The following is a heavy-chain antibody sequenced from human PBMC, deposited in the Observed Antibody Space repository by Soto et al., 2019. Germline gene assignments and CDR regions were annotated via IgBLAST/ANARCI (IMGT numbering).Heavy chain of an antibody. V-gene: IGHV3-9*01. CDR1: GFTFDDYA. CDR3: AKDSSFVVRGVQIDY. CDR2: ISWNSGSI. Sequence: GGSLRLSCAASGFTFDDYAMHWVRQAPGKGLEWVSGISWNSGSIGYADSVKGRFTISRDNAKNSLYLQMNSLRAEDTALYYCAKDSSFVVRGVQIDYWGQGTLVTVSS. J-gene: IGHJ4*02. D-gene: IGHD3-10*01.